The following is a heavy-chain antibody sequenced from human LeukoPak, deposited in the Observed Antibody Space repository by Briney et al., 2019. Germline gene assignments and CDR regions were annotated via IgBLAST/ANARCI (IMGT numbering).Heavy chain of an antibody. D-gene: IGHD6-6*01. CDR3: ARGREYSSSSIVNSRDFDY. CDR2: INHSGST. J-gene: IGHJ4*02. V-gene: IGHV4-34*01. Sequence: SETLSLTCAVYGGSFSGYYWSWIRQPPGKGLEWVGEINHSGSTNYNPSLKSRVTISVDTSKNQLSLKLSSVTAADTAVYYCARGREYSSSSIVNSRDFDYWGQGTLVTVSS. CDR1: GGSFSGYY.